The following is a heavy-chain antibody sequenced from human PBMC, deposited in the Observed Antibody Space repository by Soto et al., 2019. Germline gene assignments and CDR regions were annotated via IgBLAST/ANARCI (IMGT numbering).Heavy chain of an antibody. Sequence: QVQLVQSGAEVKKPGASVKVSCKASGYTFTSYDINWVRQATGQGLEWMGWMNPNSGNTGYAQKFQGRVTMTRNTSISTVYMELSSLRSEDTAVYYCARALYLGYCSSTSCYSDMDVWGKGTTVTVSS. CDR3: ARALYLGYCSSTSCYSDMDV. CDR1: GYTFTSYD. D-gene: IGHD2-2*01. CDR2: MNPNSGNT. V-gene: IGHV1-8*01. J-gene: IGHJ6*03.